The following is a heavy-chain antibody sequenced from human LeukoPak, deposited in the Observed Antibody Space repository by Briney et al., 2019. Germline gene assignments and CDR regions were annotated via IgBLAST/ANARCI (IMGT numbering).Heavy chain of an antibody. CDR2: MNPNSGNT. V-gene: IGHV1-8*03. CDR3: ARGKHGYYDSSGYYYYYMDV. CDR1: GYTFTSYD. J-gene: IGHJ6*03. Sequence: ASVKVSCKASGYTFTSYDINRVRQATGQGLEWMGWMNPNSGNTGYAQKFQGRVTITRNTSISTAYMELSSLRSEDTAAYYCARGKHGYYDSSGYYYYYMDVWGKGTTVTVSS. D-gene: IGHD3-22*01.